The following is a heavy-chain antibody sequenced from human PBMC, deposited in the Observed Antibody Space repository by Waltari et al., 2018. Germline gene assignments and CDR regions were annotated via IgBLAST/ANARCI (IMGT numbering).Heavy chain of an antibody. CDR2: IYYSGST. CDR3: ARDSPARGPFDY. V-gene: IGHV4-59*01. CDR1: GGSISSYY. J-gene: IGHJ4*02. Sequence: QVQLQESGPGLVKPSETLSLTCTVSGGSISSYYWSWIRQPPGKGLEWIGYIYYSGSTNYNPSLKSRVTISVDTSKNQFSLKLSSVTAADTAVYYCARDSPARGPFDYWGQGTLVTVSS. D-gene: IGHD6-6*01.